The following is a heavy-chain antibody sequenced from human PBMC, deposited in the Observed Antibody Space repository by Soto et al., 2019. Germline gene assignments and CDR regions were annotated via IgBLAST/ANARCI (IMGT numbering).Heavy chain of an antibody. J-gene: IGHJ6*02. V-gene: IGHV3-33*01. CDR2: IWYDGSNK. Sequence: GGSLRLSCAASGFTFSSYGMPWVRQAPGKGLEWVAVIWYDGSNKYYEDSVKGRFTISRDNSKNTLYLQMNSLRAEDTAVYYCARDASGMDVWGQGTTVTVSS. CDR1: GFTFSSYG. CDR3: ARDASGMDV.